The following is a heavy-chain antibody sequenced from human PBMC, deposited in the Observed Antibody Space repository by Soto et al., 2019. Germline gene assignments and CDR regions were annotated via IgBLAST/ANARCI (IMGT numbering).Heavy chain of an antibody. D-gene: IGHD4-17*01. CDR3: ARHTTVTTRRDYYYMDV. Sequence: ESLQISGKGSGCSFTSYWIGWVRQMTGKGLEWMGIIYPGDSDTRYSPSFQGQVTISADKSISTAYLQWSSLKASDTAMYYCARHTTVTTRRDYYYMDVWGKGTTVTVSS. J-gene: IGHJ6*03. V-gene: IGHV5-51*01. CDR2: IYPGDSDT. CDR1: GCSFTSYW.